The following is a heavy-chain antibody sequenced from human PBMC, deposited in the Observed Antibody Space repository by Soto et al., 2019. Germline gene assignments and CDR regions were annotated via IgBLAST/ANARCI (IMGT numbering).Heavy chain of an antibody. Sequence: EVQLVESGGGLVQPGGSLRLSCAASGFSFSSYEMNWVRQAPGKGLEWVSYISPSGTTIYYADSVKGRFTISRDNAKNSLYLQMNSLRVEDTAVYSCTRGGSLYDRTKGDYWGPGTQVTVSS. V-gene: IGHV3-48*03. CDR1: GFSFSSYE. CDR2: ISPSGTTI. D-gene: IGHD3-16*01. CDR3: TRGGSLYDRTKGDY. J-gene: IGHJ4*02.